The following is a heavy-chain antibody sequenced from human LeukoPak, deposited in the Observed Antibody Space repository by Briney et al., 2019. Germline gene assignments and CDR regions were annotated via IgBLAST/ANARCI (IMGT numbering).Heavy chain of an antibody. V-gene: IGHV4-34*01. CDR1: GGSFSGYY. D-gene: IGHD3-16*01. CDR2: INHSGST. Sequence: PSETLSLTCAVYGGSFSGYYWSWIRQPPGKGLEWIVEINHSGSTNYNPSLKSRVTISVDTSKNQFSLKLSSVTAADTAVYYCAREGLYGSLDYWGQGTLVTVSS. CDR3: AREGLYGSLDY. J-gene: IGHJ4*02.